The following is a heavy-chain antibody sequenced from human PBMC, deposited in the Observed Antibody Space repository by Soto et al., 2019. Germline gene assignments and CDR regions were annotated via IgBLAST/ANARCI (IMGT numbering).Heavy chain of an antibody. Sequence: QVQLVESGGGVVQPGRSLRLSCAASGFTFSSYGMHWVRQAPGEGLEWVAVISYDGSNNYYGDSVKGRFTISRDDSKKTLYLQMNSLRPEDTAVYHCARDGQWELLSWYFDYWGQGTLVTVSS. CDR1: GFTFSSYG. CDR3: ARDGQWELLSWYFDY. V-gene: IGHV3-30*03. J-gene: IGHJ4*02. CDR2: ISYDGSNN. D-gene: IGHD1-26*01.